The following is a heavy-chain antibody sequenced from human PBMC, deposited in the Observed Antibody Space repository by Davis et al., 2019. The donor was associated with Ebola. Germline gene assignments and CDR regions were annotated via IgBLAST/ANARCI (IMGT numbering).Heavy chain of an antibody. CDR2: ISAYNGNT. J-gene: IGHJ4*02. D-gene: IGHD5-18*01. Sequence: ASVKVSCKASGYTFTTYGISWVRQAPGQGLEWMGWISAYNGNTDYAQKFQGRVTMTRDTSRTTAYMELSSLTSEDTAVYFCARERNSLGSDFWGQGTLISVSS. CDR1: GYTFTTYG. CDR3: ARERNSLGSDF. V-gene: IGHV1-18*04.